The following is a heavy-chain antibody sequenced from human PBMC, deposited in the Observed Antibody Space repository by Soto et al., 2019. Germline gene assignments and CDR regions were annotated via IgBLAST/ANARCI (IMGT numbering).Heavy chain of an antibody. CDR1: GFTFSDYY. CDR3: AIAHGGEYFQH. J-gene: IGHJ1*01. V-gene: IGHV3-11*04. CDR2: ISSSGPTM. Sequence: QVQLVESGGGLVKPGGSLRLSCAASGFTFSDYYMSWSRQAPGKGLEWVSYISSSGPTMYYADSVKGRFTISRDNAKNSLYLQMNSRRDEDTAVYYWAIAHGGEYFQHWGQGTLVTVSS. D-gene: IGHD3-10*01.